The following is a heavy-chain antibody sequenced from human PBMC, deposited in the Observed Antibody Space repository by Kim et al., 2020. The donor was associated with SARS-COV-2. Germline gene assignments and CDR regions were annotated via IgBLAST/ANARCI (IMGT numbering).Heavy chain of an antibody. CDR3: ARPPIQSTVTPTRFDY. V-gene: IGHV5-51*01. Sequence: GESLKISCKGSGYSFTSYWIGWVRQMPGKGLEWMGIIYPGDSDTRYSPSFQGQVTISADKSISTAYLQWSSLKASDTAMYYCARPPIQSTVTPTRFDYWGQGTLVTVSS. D-gene: IGHD4-4*01. J-gene: IGHJ4*02. CDR1: GYSFTSYW. CDR2: IYPGDSDT.